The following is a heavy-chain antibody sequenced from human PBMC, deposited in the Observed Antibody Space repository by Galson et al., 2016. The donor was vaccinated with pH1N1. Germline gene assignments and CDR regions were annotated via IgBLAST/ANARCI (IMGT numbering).Heavy chain of an antibody. CDR1: GFTVTDNY. J-gene: IGHJ3*01. D-gene: IGHD3-16*02. CDR3: ARERGNYPDDSFDV. CDR2: IYSGGTT. Sequence: SLRLSCAASGFTVTDNYMNWVRRAPGKGLKWVSVIYSGGTTHFADSVKGRFAVSRDSSTNTMYLQMNSLRVEDTAVYYCARERGNYPDDSFDVWGHGTMVTVSS. V-gene: IGHV3-53*01.